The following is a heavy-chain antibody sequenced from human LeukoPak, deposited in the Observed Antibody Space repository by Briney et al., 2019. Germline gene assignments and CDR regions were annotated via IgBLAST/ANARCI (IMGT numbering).Heavy chain of an antibody. CDR1: GGSISSGSYY. D-gene: IGHD6-13*01. Sequence: SETLSLTCTVSGGSISSGSYYWSWIRQPPGKGLEWIGYIYYSGSANYNPSLKSRVTISVDTSKNQFSLKLSSVTAADTAVYYCAGGYSSSWYPDWGQGTLVTVSS. J-gene: IGHJ4*02. CDR3: AGGYSSSWYPD. V-gene: IGHV4-61*01. CDR2: IYYSGSA.